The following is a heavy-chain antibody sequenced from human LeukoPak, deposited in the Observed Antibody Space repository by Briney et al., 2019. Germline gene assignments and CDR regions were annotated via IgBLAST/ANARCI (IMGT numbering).Heavy chain of an antibody. V-gene: IGHV3-48*01. Sequence: GGSLRLSCAASGFTFSSYSMNWVRQAPGKGLEWVPYISSSSSTIYYADSVKGRFTISRDDAKNSLYLQMNSLRAEDTAVYYCAREVSQYSNYVGSFDYWGQGTLVTVSS. J-gene: IGHJ4*02. CDR2: ISSSSSTI. CDR1: GFTFSSYS. D-gene: IGHD4-11*01. CDR3: AREVSQYSNYVGSFDY.